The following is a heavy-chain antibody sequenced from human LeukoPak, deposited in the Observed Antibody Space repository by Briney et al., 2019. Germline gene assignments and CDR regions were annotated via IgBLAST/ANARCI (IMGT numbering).Heavy chain of an antibody. CDR2: ISYDGSNK. Sequence: GGSLRLSCAASGFTFSSYAMHWARQAPGKGLEWVAVISYDGSNKYYADSVKGRFTISRDNSKNTLYLQMNSLRAEDTAVYYCARDRDDYFDYWGQGTLVTVSS. CDR1: GFTFSSYA. D-gene: IGHD3-10*01. V-gene: IGHV3-30-3*01. CDR3: ARDRDDYFDY. J-gene: IGHJ4*02.